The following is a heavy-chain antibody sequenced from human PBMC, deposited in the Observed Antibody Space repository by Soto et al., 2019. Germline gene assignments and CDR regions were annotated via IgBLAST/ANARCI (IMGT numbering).Heavy chain of an antibody. V-gene: IGHV1-3*01. CDR2: INAGRGKT. CDR3: ARWIDNGYFDY. D-gene: IGHD4-17*01. Sequence: QGQLVQSGAEVKKPGASVKVSCGTSGFSFTSYSFHWVRQAPAQGLQWMGWINAGRGKTKYSQQFQGRVTFTWDTSANTVYMELSRLTSEYTSVFYCARWIDNGYFDYWGQGTLVTVSA. J-gene: IGHJ4*02. CDR1: GFSFTSYS.